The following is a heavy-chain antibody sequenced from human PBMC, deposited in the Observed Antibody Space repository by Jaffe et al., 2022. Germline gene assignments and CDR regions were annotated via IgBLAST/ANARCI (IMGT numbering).Heavy chain of an antibody. CDR2: VDPEDGET. CDR3: ATDRGGGGWYAS. CDR1: GYTFTDYY. J-gene: IGHJ5*02. D-gene: IGHD2-21*02. Sequence: EVQLVQSGAEMKKPGATVKMSCRASGYTFTDYYIHWVRQAPGKGLEWMGFVDPEDGETIYAEKFQGRVTIVADTSTDTAYMEMSSLRSEDTAMYFCATDRGGGGWYASWGQGALVTVSS. V-gene: IGHV1-69-2*01.